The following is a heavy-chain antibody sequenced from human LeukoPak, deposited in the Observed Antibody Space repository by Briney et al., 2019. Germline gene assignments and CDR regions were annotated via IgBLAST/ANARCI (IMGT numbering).Heavy chain of an antibody. D-gene: IGHD1-26*01. Sequence: GASVKVSCKASGYTFTSYGISWVRQAPGQGLEWMGWISAYNGNTNYAQKLQGRVTMTTDTSTSTAYMELRSLRSDDTAVYYCARIKSGSYDPYYFDYWGQGTLVTVSS. V-gene: IGHV1-18*01. CDR2: ISAYNGNT. CDR3: ARIKSGSYDPYYFDY. J-gene: IGHJ4*02. CDR1: GYTFTSYG.